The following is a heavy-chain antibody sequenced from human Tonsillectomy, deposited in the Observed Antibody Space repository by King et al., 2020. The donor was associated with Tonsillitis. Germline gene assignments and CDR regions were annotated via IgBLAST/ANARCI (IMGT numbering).Heavy chain of an antibody. V-gene: IGHV4-59*01. CDR3: ARVGYYCSGSDYLGWFDP. CDR1: GGSISNYY. Sequence: VQLQESGPGLVKPSETLSLTCTVSGGSISNYYWSWIRQPPGKGLEWIGYLYSSGSTTYNPSLKSRVTISVDTSKNQFSLNLNSVTAADTAVYYCARVGYYCSGSDYLGWFDPWGQGTLVTVSS. CDR2: LYSSGST. D-gene: IGHD3-10*01. J-gene: IGHJ5*02.